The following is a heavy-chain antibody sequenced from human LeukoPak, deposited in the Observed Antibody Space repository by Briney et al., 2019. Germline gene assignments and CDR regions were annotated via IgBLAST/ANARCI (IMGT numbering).Heavy chain of an antibody. J-gene: IGHJ4*02. CDR1: GYSISSGYY. D-gene: IGHD5-18*01. Sequence: SETLSLTCTVSGYSISSGYYWGWIRQPPGKGLEWIGSIYHSGSTYYNPSLKSRVTISVDTSKNQFSLRLTSVTAADTAVYYCAREATATGLDYWGRGILVTVSS. CDR2: IYHSGST. V-gene: IGHV4-38-2*02. CDR3: AREATATGLDY.